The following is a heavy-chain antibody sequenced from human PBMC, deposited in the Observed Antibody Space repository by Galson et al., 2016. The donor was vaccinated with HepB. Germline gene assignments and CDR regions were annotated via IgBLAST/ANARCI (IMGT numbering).Heavy chain of an antibody. CDR2: IIPMFGTT. Sequence: SVKVSCKVSGGTFSSYEISWVRQAPGQGLEWMGRIIPMFGTTNYAQKFQGRVTITADESTSTAYMEVRSLRSEDTAVYYCARPQVSHYYESSDYAYWGQGTLVTVSS. V-gene: IGHV1-69*13. CDR3: ARPQVSHYYESSDYAY. CDR1: GGTFSSYE. D-gene: IGHD3-22*01. J-gene: IGHJ4*02.